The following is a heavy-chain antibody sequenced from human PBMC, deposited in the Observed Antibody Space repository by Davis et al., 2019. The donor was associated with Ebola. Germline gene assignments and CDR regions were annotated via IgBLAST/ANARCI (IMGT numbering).Heavy chain of an antibody. J-gene: IGHJ4*02. CDR1: GYTFTGYY. CDR2: INPNSGNT. Sequence: ASVKVSCKASGYTFTGYYMHWVRQAPGQGLEWMGWINPNSGNTGYAQKFQGRVTMTRNTSISTAYMELSSLRSEDTAVYYCARGTYYYDSSSPDFDYWGQGTLVTVSS. D-gene: IGHD3-22*01. V-gene: IGHV1-8*02. CDR3: ARGTYYYDSSSPDFDY.